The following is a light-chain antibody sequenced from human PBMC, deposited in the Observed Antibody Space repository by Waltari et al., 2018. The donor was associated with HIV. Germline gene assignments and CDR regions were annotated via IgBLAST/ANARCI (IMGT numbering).Light chain of an antibody. CDR2: GAS. Sequence: EIVLTQSPGTLSLSPGERASQNIGSSYLAWYQHKPGQAPRLLISGASSRATGIPDRFSGSASGTDFTLTITRLEPEDFAVYYCQQYRGLPLTFGQGTTVEIK. CDR3: QQYRGLPLT. V-gene: IGKV3-20*01. J-gene: IGKJ1*01. CDR1: QNIGSSY.